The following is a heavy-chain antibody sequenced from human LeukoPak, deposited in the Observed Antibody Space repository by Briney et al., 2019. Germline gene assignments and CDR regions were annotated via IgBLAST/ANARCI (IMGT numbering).Heavy chain of an antibody. D-gene: IGHD6-19*01. Sequence: PSETLSLTCTVSGGSISSSGYYWGWIRQPPGKGLEWIGSMFYTGSTYYSPSLKSRATLSADMSQNHFSLKVTSVTAADTAVYYCARRSSAWNAFDIWGRGTMVTVSS. V-gene: IGHV4-39*02. CDR1: GGSISSSGYY. J-gene: IGHJ3*02. CDR2: MFYTGST. CDR3: ARRSSAWNAFDI.